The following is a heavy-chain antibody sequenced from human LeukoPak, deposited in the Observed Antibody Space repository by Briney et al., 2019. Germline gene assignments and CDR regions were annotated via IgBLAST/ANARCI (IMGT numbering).Heavy chain of an antibody. J-gene: IGHJ6*03. V-gene: IGHV1-8*01. CDR2: MNPNSGNT. CDR1: GYTFTSYD. D-gene: IGHD6-6*01. Sequence: ASVMVSCKASGYTFTSYDINWVRQATGQGLEWMGWMNPNSGNTGYAQKFQGRVTMTRNTSISTAYMELSSLRSEDTAVYYCARGRGGIAARPDYYYYMDVWGKGTTVTASS. CDR3: ARGRGGIAARPDYYYYMDV.